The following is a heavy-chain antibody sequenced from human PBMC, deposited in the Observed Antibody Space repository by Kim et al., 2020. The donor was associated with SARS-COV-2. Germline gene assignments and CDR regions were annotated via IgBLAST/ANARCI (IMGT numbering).Heavy chain of an antibody. D-gene: IGHD3-3*01. CDR3: TRSYTYYDFWSGYYRGQGWFDP. Sequence: GGSLRLSCTASGFTFGDYAMSWFRQAPGKGLEWVGFIRSKAYGGTTEYAASVKGRFTISRDDSKSIAYLQMNSLKTEDTAVYYCTRSYTYYDFWSGYYRGQGWFDPWGQGTLVTVSS. J-gene: IGHJ5*02. CDR2: IRSKAYGGTT. V-gene: IGHV3-49*03. CDR1: GFTFGDYA.